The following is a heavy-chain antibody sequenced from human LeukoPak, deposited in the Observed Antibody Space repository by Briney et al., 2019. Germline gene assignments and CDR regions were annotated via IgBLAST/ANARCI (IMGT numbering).Heavy chain of an antibody. CDR1: GYTFTGYF. V-gene: IGHV1-2*02. D-gene: IGHD6-13*01. CDR2: INPNSGDT. CDR3: ARDPQQLIRFDY. Sequence: RASVKVSCKASGYTFTGYFIHWVRQAPGQGLDWMGWINPNSGDTNYAQKFQGRVTMTRDTSISTAYMELNRLKSDDTAVYYRARDPQQLIRFDYWGQGTLVTVSS. J-gene: IGHJ4*02.